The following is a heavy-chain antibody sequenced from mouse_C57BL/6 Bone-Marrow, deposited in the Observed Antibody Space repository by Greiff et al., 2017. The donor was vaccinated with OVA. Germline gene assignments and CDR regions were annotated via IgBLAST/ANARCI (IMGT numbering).Heavy chain of an antibody. V-gene: IGHV1-15*01. Sequence: QVQLQQSGAELVRPGASVTLSCTASGYTFTDYEMHWVKQTPVHGLEWIGAIDPETGGTAYNQKFKGKAILTADKSSSTAYMELRSLTSEDSAVYYYTKTAWFAYWGRGTLVTVSA. CDR3: TKTAWFAY. J-gene: IGHJ3*01. CDR1: GYTFTDYE. CDR2: IDPETGGT. D-gene: IGHD3-2*01.